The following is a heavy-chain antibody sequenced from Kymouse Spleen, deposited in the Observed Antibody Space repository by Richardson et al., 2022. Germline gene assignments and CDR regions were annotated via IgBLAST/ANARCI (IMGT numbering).Heavy chain of an antibody. CDR3: AREGSSGWYERGYYYYYGMDV. CDR1: GFTFSSYS. Sequence: EVQLVESGGGLVKPGGSLRLSCAASGFTFSSYSMNWVRQAPGKGLEWVSSISSSSSYIYYADSVKGRFTISRDNAKNSLYLQMNSLRAEDTAVYYCAREGSSGWYERGYYYYYGMDVWGQGTTVTVSS. CDR2: ISSSSSYI. V-gene: IGHV3-21*03. J-gene: IGHJ6*02. D-gene: IGHD6-19*01.